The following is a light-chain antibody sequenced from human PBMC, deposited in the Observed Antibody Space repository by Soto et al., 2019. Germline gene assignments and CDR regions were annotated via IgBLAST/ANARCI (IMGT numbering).Light chain of an antibody. CDR2: EVS. J-gene: IGLJ1*01. V-gene: IGLV2-8*01. CDR1: SSDVGGYNY. Sequence: QSALNQPRSASGSPGQWVTISCTGTSSDVGGYNYVSWYQQHPGKAPKLMIYEVSKRPSGVPDRFSGSKSGNTASLTVSGLQAEDEADYYCSSYAGSSYVFGTGTKVTVL. CDR3: SSYAGSSYV.